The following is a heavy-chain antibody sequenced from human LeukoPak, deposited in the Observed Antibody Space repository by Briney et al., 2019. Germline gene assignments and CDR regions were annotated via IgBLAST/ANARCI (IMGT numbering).Heavy chain of an antibody. J-gene: IGHJ4*02. CDR2: INPSGGST. V-gene: IGHV1-46*01. Sequence: ASVKVSCKASGYTFTRYYMHWVRRAPGQGLEWMGIINPSGGSTSFAQNFQGRVTMTRDTSTSIVYMELRSLRSDDTAVYYCARAVYGDYRGFFDYWGQGTLVTVSS. CDR3: ARAVYGDYRGFFDY. CDR1: GYTFTRYY. D-gene: IGHD4-17*01.